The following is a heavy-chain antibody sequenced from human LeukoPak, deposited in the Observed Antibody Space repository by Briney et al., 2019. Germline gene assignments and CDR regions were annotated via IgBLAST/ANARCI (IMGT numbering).Heavy chain of an antibody. CDR2: IKQDGSEK. CDR1: GFTFSSYW. J-gene: IGHJ5*02. Sequence: GGSLRLSCAASGFTFSSYWMSWVRQAPGKGLEWVANIKQDGSEKYYVDSVKGRFTISRDNAKNSLYLQMNSLRAEDTAVYYCARDYYDSSGYQDENWFDPWGQGTLVTVSS. V-gene: IGHV3-7*01. D-gene: IGHD3-22*01. CDR3: ARDYYDSSGYQDENWFDP.